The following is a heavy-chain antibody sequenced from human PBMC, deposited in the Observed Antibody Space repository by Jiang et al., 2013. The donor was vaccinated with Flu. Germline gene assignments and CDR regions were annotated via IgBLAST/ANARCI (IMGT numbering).Heavy chain of an antibody. CDR1: GGSISSSDW. J-gene: IGHJ3*02. D-gene: IGHD6-13*01. V-gene: IGHV4-4*02. CDR3: AHADSSSWSSDAFDI. Sequence: LLKPSGTLSLTCAVSGGSISSSDWWSWVRQPPGKGLEWIGEIYHSGSTNYNPSLKSRVTISVDKSKNQFSLKLSSVTAADTAVYYCAHADSSSWSSDAFDIWGQGTIVT. CDR2: IYHSGST.